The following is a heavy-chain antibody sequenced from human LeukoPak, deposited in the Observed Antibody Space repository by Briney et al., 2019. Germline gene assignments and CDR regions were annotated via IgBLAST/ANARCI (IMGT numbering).Heavy chain of an antibody. CDR1: GYTFTGYY. Sequence: ASVKASCKASGYTFTGYYMHWVRQAPGQGLEWMGWIHPNTGGTKYAQKFQGRVTMTRDTSSSTAYMELSSLRSADTAVYYCASEYKYDSSGANAFDIWGQGTMVTVSS. CDR3: ASEYKYDSSGANAFDI. J-gene: IGHJ3*02. D-gene: IGHD3-22*01. CDR2: IHPNTGGT. V-gene: IGHV1-2*02.